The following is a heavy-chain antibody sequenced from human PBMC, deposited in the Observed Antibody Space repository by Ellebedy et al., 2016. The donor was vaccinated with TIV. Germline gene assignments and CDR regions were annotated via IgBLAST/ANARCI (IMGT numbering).Heavy chain of an antibody. J-gene: IGHJ4*02. CDR3: ARGRRVLWFGDKYWAPDY. CDR1: GFTFSSYW. Sequence: GGSLRLSCAASGFTFSSYWMSWVRQAPGKGLEWVANIKQDGSEKYYVDSVKGRFTISRDNAKNSLYLQMNSLRAEDTALYYCARGRRVLWFGDKYWAPDYWGQGTLVTVSS. V-gene: IGHV3-7*03. D-gene: IGHD3-10*01. CDR2: IKQDGSEK.